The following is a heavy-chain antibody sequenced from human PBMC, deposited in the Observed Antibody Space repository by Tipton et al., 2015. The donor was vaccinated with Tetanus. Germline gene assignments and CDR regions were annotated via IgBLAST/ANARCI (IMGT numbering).Heavy chain of an antibody. D-gene: IGHD1-1*01. CDR2: INHSGST. CDR1: GFTFSDAW. J-gene: IGHJ6*02. V-gene: IGHV4-34*08. Sequence: LRLSCAASGFTFSDAWMSWIRQAPGKGLEWIGEINHSGSTNHNPSLKSRVTLSVDTSKNQFSLKLNSVTAADTAMYYCVTVNFPNYYHYGMDVWGQGTTVTVSS. CDR3: VTVNFPNYYHYGMDV.